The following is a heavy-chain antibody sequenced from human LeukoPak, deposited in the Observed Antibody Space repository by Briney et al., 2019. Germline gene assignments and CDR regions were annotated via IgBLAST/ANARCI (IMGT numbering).Heavy chain of an antibody. CDR2: ISANNGNT. CDR3: ARGAEIIGLTDFDY. D-gene: IGHD5-24*01. Sequence: ASVKVSCKASGYTFTSYGISWVRQAPGQGLEWMGWISANNGNTNYAQKLQGRVTMTTDTSTSTAYMELRSLRADDTAVYYCARGAEIIGLTDFDYWGQGTLVTVSS. J-gene: IGHJ4*02. V-gene: IGHV1-18*01. CDR1: GYTFTSYG.